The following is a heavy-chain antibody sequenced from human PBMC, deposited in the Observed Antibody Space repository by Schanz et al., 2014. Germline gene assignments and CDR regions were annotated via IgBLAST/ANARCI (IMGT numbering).Heavy chain of an antibody. J-gene: IGHJ4*02. Sequence: EMQLLESGGGLAQPGGSLRLSCAASGFTLSNYAMSWVRQAPGKGLEWVSAISGSGGSTYYADSVKGRFTISRDNSKNTLYLQLGSLSAEDTAVYFCARDNRYYLFDYWGQGALVTVSP. CDR1: GFTLSNYA. CDR3: ARDNRYYLFDY. V-gene: IGHV3-23*01. CDR2: ISGSGGST. D-gene: IGHD3-16*02.